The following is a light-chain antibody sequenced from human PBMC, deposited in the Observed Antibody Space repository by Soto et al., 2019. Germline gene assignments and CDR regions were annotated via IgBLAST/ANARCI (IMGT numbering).Light chain of an antibody. CDR3: QQTYSSPRT. J-gene: IGKJ1*01. CDR1: QSIRRS. V-gene: IGKV1-39*01. CDR2: AAS. Sequence: DIQMTQSPSSLSASVADRVTITCRASQSIRRSLNWYQQKPGKAPNLLIYAASSLQTGVPSRFTGSGSGTDFTLTISNLQPEDFAVYYCQQTYSSPRTFGQGTKVDNK.